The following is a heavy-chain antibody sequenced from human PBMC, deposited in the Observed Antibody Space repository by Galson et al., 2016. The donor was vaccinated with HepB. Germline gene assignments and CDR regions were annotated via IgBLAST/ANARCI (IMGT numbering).Heavy chain of an antibody. D-gene: IGHD1/OR15-1a*01. CDR2: ISDSVGST. CDR1: GFIFSNYA. J-gene: IGHJ4*02. Sequence: SLRLSCAASGFIFSNYAMSWVRQAPGKGLEWVSGISDSVGSTYFADSVKGRFTISRDNSKNTLYLQMNSLRVEDTAVYYCAKGTTLQVHFGYFDHWGQGTLVTVSS. CDR3: AKGTTLQVHFGYFDH. V-gene: IGHV3-23*01.